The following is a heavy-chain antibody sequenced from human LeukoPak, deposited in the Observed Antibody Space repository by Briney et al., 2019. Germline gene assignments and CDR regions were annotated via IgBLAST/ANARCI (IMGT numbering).Heavy chain of an antibody. V-gene: IGHV3-23*01. CDR3: AKARDWRGSSWYGNWFDP. D-gene: IGHD6-13*01. Sequence: PGGSLRLSCAASGFTFSSYAMRWVRQAPGKGLEWVSAISGSGGSTYYADSVKGRFTISRDNSKNTLYLQMNSLRAEDTAVYYCAKARDWRGSSWYGNWFDPWGQGTLVTVSS. CDR1: GFTFSSYA. J-gene: IGHJ5*02. CDR2: ISGSGGST.